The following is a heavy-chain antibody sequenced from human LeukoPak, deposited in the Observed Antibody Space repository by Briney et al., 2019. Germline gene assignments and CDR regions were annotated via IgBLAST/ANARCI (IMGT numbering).Heavy chain of an antibody. CDR3: ATAHYRWSK. CDR2: IRYDGSNK. D-gene: IGHD2-8*01. J-gene: IGHJ4*02. Sequence: GGSLRLSCAASGFTFSSDGVHWVRQPPSKGLEWEALIRYDGSNKYYADSVKDRFTISRDKSKNTLYLQMNSLRAEDAAVYYCATAHYRWSKWGQGTLVTVSS. CDR1: GFTFSSDG. V-gene: IGHV3-30*02.